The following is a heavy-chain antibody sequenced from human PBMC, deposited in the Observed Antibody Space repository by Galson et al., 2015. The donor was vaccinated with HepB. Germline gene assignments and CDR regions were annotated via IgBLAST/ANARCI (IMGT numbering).Heavy chain of an antibody. V-gene: IGHV7-4-1*02. CDR3: ASDVSRQGPYDAFDI. CDR1: GYTFTSYA. Sequence: SVKVSCKASGYTFTSYAMNWVRQAPGQGLEWMGWINTNTGNPTYAQGFTGRFVFSLDTSVSTAYLQISSLKAEDTAVYYCASDVSRQGPYDAFDIWGQGTMVTVS. CDR2: INTNTGNP. J-gene: IGHJ3*02.